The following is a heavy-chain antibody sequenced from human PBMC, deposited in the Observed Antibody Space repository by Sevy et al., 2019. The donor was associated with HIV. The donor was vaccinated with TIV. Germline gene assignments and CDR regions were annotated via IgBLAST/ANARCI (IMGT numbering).Heavy chain of an antibody. J-gene: IGHJ6*02. V-gene: IGHV3-15*01. D-gene: IGHD2-8*02. Sequence: GGSLRLSCAASGFTFTYAWMTWVRQAPGKGLEWVGRIKSKADGGTIDYAEPVKGRFTISRDDSKSTLYLQMNSLKTEDTGVYYCSTDPIIVLLVTDGMDVWGQGTTVTVSS. CDR1: GFTFTYAW. CDR2: IKSKADGGTI. CDR3: STDPIIVLLVTDGMDV.